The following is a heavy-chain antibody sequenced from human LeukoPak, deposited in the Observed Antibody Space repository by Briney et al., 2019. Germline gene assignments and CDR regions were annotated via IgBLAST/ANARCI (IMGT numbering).Heavy chain of an antibody. Sequence: PGGSLRLSCAASGFIFGTYAMHWVRQAPGKGLEWVAVTSYDGKNKYYADSVMGRLTITRENSKNTLYLQMNRLRSEDTAVYYCAKGLFDFWSGYDHYYYGMDVWGQGTTVTVSS. CDR1: GFIFGTYA. V-gene: IGHV3-30*18. J-gene: IGHJ6*02. CDR3: AKGLFDFWSGYDHYYYGMDV. CDR2: TSYDGKNK. D-gene: IGHD3-3*01.